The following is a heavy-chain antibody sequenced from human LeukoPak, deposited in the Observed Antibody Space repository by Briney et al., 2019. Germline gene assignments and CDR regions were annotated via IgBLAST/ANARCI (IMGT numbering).Heavy chain of an antibody. V-gene: IGHV1-69*13. D-gene: IGHD5-18*01. Sequence: SVKVSCKASGGTFSSYAISWVRQAPGQGLEWMGGIITIFGTANYAQKFQGRVTITADESTSTAYMELSSLRSEDTAVYYCARVIVDTAMVSYWYFDLWGRGTLVTVSS. CDR1: GGTFSSYA. J-gene: IGHJ2*01. CDR3: ARVIVDTAMVSYWYFDL. CDR2: IITIFGTA.